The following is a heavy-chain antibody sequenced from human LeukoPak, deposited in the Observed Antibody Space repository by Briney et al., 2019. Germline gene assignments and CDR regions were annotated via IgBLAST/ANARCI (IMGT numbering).Heavy chain of an antibody. V-gene: IGHV1-18*01. D-gene: IGHD3-22*01. J-gene: IGHJ4*02. CDR3: VRDPGAEAYHYYDSSLFDY. CDR1: GYTFTSYG. CDR2: ISAYNGNT. Sequence: ASVKVSCKASGYTFTSYGISWVRQAPGQGLEWMGWISAYNGNTNYAQKLQGRVTMTTDTSTSTAYMELRSLRSDDTAVYYCVRDPGAEAYHYYDSSLFDYWGQGTLVTVSS.